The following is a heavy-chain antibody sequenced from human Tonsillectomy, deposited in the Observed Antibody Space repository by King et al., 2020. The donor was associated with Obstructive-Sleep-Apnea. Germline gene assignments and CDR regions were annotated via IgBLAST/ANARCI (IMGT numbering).Heavy chain of an antibody. D-gene: IGHD6-19*01. V-gene: IGHV4-59*01. CDR1: GGSISSYY. CDR3: ARDRSGCFDY. Sequence: VQLQESGPGLVKPSETLSLTCTVSGGSISSYYWSWIRQPPGKGLEWIWYIYYSGSTNYNPSLKSRVTISVDTSKNQFSLKLSSVTAADTAVYYCARDRSGCFDYWGQGTLVTVSS. J-gene: IGHJ4*02. CDR2: IYYSGST.